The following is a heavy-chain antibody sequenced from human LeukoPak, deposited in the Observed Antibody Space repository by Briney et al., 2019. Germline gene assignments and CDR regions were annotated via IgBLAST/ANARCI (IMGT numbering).Heavy chain of an antibody. Sequence: GASVKVSCKASGYTFTSYGISWVRQAPGQGLEWIGWISAYNGNTNYAQKLQGRVTMTTDTSTSTAYMELRSLRSDDTAVYYCARLYCSGGSCYYYYYGMDVWGQGTTVTVSS. J-gene: IGHJ6*02. CDR1: GYTFTSYG. CDR3: ARLYCSGGSCYYYYYGMDV. V-gene: IGHV1-18*01. D-gene: IGHD2-15*01. CDR2: ISAYNGNT.